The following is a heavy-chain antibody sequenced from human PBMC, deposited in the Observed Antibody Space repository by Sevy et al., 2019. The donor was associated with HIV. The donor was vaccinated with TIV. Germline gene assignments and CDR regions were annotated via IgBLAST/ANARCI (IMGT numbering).Heavy chain of an antibody. J-gene: IGHJ4*02. CDR1: GYTFTSYA. CDR2: INAGNGNT. Sequence: ASVKVSCKASGYTFTSYAMHWVRQAPGQRLEWMGWINAGNGNTKYSQTFQGRVTITRDTSASTAYMELSSLRSEDTAVYYCARGDRIVGADFDYWGQGTLVTVSS. V-gene: IGHV1-3*01. D-gene: IGHD1-26*01. CDR3: ARGDRIVGADFDY.